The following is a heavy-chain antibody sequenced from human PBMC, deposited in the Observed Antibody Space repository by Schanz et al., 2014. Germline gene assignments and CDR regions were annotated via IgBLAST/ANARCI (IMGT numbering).Heavy chain of an antibody. V-gene: IGHV1-69*09. CDR2: IIPVLAIA. CDR1: GYTFTSYG. J-gene: IGHJ6*02. D-gene: IGHD5-18*01. CDR3: ARGPSQGYSYGHNIGAYYYGMDV. Sequence: VQLVQSGAEVKRPGASVRVSCKASGYTFTSYGINWIRQAPGQGLEWMGRIIPVLAIADYAQKFQGRVTITADKSTSTASMELSSLRSEDTAVYYCARGPSQGYSYGHNIGAYYYGMDVWGQGTTVTVSS.